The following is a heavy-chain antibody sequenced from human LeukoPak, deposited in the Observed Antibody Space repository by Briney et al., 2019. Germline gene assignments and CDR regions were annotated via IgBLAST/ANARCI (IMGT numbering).Heavy chain of an antibody. CDR2: IYHSGST. D-gene: IGHD3-10*01. CDR3: ARNYGSGSYYFDY. V-gene: IGHV4-30-2*01. CDR1: GGSISSGGYS. Sequence: SETLSLTCAVSGGSISSGGYSWSWIRQPPGKGLEWIGYIYHSGSTYYNPSLKSRVTISVDRSKNQFSLELSSVTAADTAVYYCARNYGSGSYYFDYWGQGTLVTVSS. J-gene: IGHJ4*02.